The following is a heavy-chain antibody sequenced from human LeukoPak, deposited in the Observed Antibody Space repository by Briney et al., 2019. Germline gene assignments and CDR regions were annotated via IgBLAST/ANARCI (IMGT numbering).Heavy chain of an antibody. CDR2: IYPGDSDT. J-gene: IGHJ4*02. D-gene: IGHD2-2*03. V-gene: IGHV5-51*01. CDR3: XRLVGGGYLPDY. CDR1: GYSFTSYW. Sequence: SXXGSGYSFTSYWIAWVRQLPGKGLEWMGIIYPGDSDTRYSPSFQGQVTISADKSSSTGWLEWRGLRASDTAMDYCXRLVGGGYLPDYWGQGTLVTVSS.